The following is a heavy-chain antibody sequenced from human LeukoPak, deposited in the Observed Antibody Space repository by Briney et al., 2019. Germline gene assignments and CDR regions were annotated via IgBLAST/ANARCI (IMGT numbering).Heavy chain of an antibody. CDR1: GFTFSSSA. V-gene: IGHV3-23*01. Sequence: PGGSLRLSCAASGFTFSSSAMSWVRQAPGQGLEWVSGISGSGGSTNYADSVKGRFTISRDNSKKTLYLQMNSLRDEDTAGYYCAKDVDAWYFDLWGRGTVVIVSS. CDR2: ISGSGGST. CDR3: AKDVDAWYFDL. J-gene: IGHJ2*01. D-gene: IGHD2-8*01.